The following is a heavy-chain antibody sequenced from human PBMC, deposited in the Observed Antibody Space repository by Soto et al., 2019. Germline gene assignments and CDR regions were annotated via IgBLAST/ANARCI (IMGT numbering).Heavy chain of an antibody. Sequence: PSETLSLTCTVSGVSISSYYWSWIRQPPGKGLEWIGYIYYSGSTNYNPSLKSRVTISVDTSKNQFSLKLSSVTAADTAVYYCASYSNDGPQYCYYYYMDVWGKGTTVTVSS. CDR2: IYYSGST. CDR3: ASYSNDGPQYCYYYYMDV. CDR1: GVSISSYY. D-gene: IGHD4-4*01. V-gene: IGHV4-59*08. J-gene: IGHJ6*03.